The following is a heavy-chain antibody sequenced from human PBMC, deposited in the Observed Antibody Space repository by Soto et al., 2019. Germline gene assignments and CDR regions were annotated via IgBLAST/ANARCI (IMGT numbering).Heavy chain of an antibody. CDR3: ARHRLNIAWHDAFDI. D-gene: IGHD3-16*01. CDR1: GLTFSSFC. J-gene: IGHJ3*02. V-gene: IGHV3-7*03. Sequence: EVQLVESGGGLVQPGGSLRLSCAASGLTFSSFCMTWVRQAPGNGLEWVANIKQDGTEKYYVDSVKGRFTISRDNAKNSLSLQMNSLRADDTALYYCARHRLNIAWHDAFDIWCQGTMVSVS. CDR2: IKQDGTEK.